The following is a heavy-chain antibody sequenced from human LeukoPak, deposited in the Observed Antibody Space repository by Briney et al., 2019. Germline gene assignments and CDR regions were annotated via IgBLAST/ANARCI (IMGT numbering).Heavy chain of an antibody. CDR2: ISSSSNYI. D-gene: IGHD1-26*01. CDR3: ARDVGASAPDAFDI. V-gene: IGHV3-21*01. Sequence: PGGSLRHSCAACGFTFSTYNMNWVRQAPGKGLEWVSSISSSSNYIYYADSVKGRFTISRDNAKNSLYLQMSSLRAEDTDVYYCARDVGASAPDAFDIWGQGTMVTVSS. J-gene: IGHJ3*02. CDR1: GFTFSTYN.